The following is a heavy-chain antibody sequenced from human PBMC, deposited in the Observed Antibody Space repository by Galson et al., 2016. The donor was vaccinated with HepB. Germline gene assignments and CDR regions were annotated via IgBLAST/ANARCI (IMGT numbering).Heavy chain of an antibody. CDR1: ADTLKNYI. D-gene: IGHD2-15*01. CDR2: IIPMFGTV. V-gene: IGHV1-69*13. CDR3: ARASPSRIPDV. J-gene: IGHJ6*02. Sequence: SVKVSCKASADTLKNYIVNWVRQAPGQGLEWVGGIIPMFGTVNSAQRFQGRVTISADESTRTVYLDLSRLTYEDTAVYYCARASPSRIPDVWGQGTTVTVSS.